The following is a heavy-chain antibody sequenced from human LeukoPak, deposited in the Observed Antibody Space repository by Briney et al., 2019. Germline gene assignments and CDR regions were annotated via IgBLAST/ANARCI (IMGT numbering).Heavy chain of an antibody. CDR2: ISYDGSNK. D-gene: IGHD6-19*01. CDR3: ARDPSAVAGIGAFDI. Sequence: PGGSLRLSCAASGFTFSGYAMHWVRQAPGKGLEWVAVISYDGSNKYYADSVKGRFTISRDNSKNTLYLQMNSLRAEDTAVYYCARDPSAVAGIGAFDIWGQGTMVTVSS. V-gene: IGHV3-30-3*01. J-gene: IGHJ3*02. CDR1: GFTFSGYA.